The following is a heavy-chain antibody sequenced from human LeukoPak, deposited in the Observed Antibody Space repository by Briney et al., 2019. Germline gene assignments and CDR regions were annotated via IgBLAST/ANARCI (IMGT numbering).Heavy chain of an antibody. CDR3: ARNGADTAMVTLYYYYYMDV. J-gene: IGHJ6*03. D-gene: IGHD5-18*01. CDR2: INPNSGGT. CDR1: GYTFTGYY. Sequence: ASVKVSCKASGYTFTGYYMHWVRQAPGQGLEWMGWINPNSGGTNYAQKFQGRVTMTRDTPISTAYMELSRLRSDDTAVYYCARNGADTAMVTLYYYYYMDVWGKGTTVTVSS. V-gene: IGHV1-2*02.